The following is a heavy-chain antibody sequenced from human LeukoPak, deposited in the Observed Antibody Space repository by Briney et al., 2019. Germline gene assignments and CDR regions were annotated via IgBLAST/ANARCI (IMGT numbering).Heavy chain of an antibody. V-gene: IGHV4-59*01. Sequence: PSETLSLTCTVSGGSISSYYWSWLRQPPGKGLEWVGYIYYSGSTNYNPSLKSRVTISVDTSKNQFSLKLSSVTAADTAVYYCARGGPTGTIVNLEGWFDPWGQGTLVTVSS. D-gene: IGHD1-7*01. CDR3: ARGGPTGTIVNLEGWFDP. CDR1: GGSISSYY. CDR2: IYYSGST. J-gene: IGHJ5*02.